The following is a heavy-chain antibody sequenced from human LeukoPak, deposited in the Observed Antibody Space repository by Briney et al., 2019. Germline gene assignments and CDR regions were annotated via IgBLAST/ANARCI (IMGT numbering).Heavy chain of an antibody. Sequence: GGSLRLSCAASGFTFSNYAMSWVRQAPGKGLEWVSVISGSGVATDYADSVKGRFTIPRDNSKNTLFLQMNSLRAEDTAVYYCAKDPQPSVRMLRGTMDVWGQGTTVTVSS. V-gene: IGHV3-23*01. CDR1: GFTFSNYA. CDR3: AKDPQPSVRMLRGTMDV. D-gene: IGHD3-10*01. J-gene: IGHJ6*02. CDR2: ISGSGVAT.